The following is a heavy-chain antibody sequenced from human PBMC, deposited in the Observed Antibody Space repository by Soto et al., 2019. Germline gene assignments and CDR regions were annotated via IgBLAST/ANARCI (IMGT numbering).Heavy chain of an antibody. CDR1: GFTFSSYS. CDR2: ISSSSSYI. V-gene: IGHV3-21*01. Sequence: PGGSLRLSCAASGFTFSSYSMNWVRQAPGKGLEWVSSISSSSSYIYYADSVKGRFTISRDNAKNSLYLQMNSLRAEDTAVYYCARDRSLDSSSSGRYYYYGMDVWGQGTTVTVSS. J-gene: IGHJ6*02. D-gene: IGHD6-6*01. CDR3: ARDRSLDSSSSGRYYYYGMDV.